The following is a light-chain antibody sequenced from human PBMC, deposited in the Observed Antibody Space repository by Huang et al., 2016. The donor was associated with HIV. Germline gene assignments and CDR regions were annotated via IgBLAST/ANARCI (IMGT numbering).Light chain of an antibody. J-gene: IGKJ1*01. CDR1: QSVSSN. CDR3: HQYNDWPPGT. Sequence: EIVMTQSPATLSVSPGERATLSCWASQSVSSNLAWYQLRPGQAPRLLIYGASTRAPGITARFSGSGSGTEFTLTISSLQSEDLAVYYCHQYNDWPPGTFGQGTKVEIK. V-gene: IGKV3-15*01. CDR2: GAS.